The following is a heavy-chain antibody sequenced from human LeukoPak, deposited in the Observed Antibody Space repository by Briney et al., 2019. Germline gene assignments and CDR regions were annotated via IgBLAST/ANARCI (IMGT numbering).Heavy chain of an antibody. V-gene: IGHV4-30-4*08. Sequence: SETLSLTCTVSGGPISSGDYYWSWIRQPPGKGLEWIGYIYYSGSTYYNPSLKSRVTISVDTSKNQFSLKLSSVTAADTAVYYCARASYDSYRLPDYWGQGTLVTVSS. CDR1: GGPISSGDYY. CDR2: IYYSGST. D-gene: IGHD5-12*01. CDR3: ARASYDSYRLPDY. J-gene: IGHJ4*02.